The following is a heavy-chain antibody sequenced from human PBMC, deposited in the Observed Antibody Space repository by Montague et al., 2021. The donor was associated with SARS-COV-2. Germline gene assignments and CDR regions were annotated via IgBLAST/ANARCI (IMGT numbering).Heavy chain of an antibody. J-gene: IGHJ6*02. CDR3: ARVHPLWFGELLLDYYYYYGMDV. D-gene: IGHD3-10*01. CDR2: ICNSGST. CDR1: GGSISSSNW. V-gene: IGHV4-4*02. Sequence: SETLSLTCAVSGGSISSSNWWRWVRPPPGTGLEWIGEICNSGSTNYNPSLKSRATISVDKSKNQFSLKLSSVTAADTAVYYCARVHPLWFGELLLDYYYYYGMDVWGQGTTVTVAS.